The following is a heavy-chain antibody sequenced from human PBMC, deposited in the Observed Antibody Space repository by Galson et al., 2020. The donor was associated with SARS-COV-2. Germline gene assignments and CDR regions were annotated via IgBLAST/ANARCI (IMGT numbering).Heavy chain of an antibody. Sequence: GGSLRLSCKGSGYSFSSYWISWVRQMPGTGLEWMGRIDPGDSYTNYSPSFQGHVTISADKDINTAYLQWSSLKASDTAMYYCVRGYYDSSGYYRDGFDIWGQGTKVTVSS. CDR3: VRGYYDSSGYYRDGFDI. D-gene: IGHD3-22*01. J-gene: IGHJ3*02. CDR2: IDPGDSYT. V-gene: IGHV5-10-1*01. CDR1: GYSFSSYW.